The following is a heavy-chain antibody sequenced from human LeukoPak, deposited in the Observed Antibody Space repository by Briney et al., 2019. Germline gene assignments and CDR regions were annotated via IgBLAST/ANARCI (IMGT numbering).Heavy chain of an antibody. V-gene: IGHV1-69*13. CDR3: ARDPGDTATVFMDV. CDR1: GGTFSSYA. Sequence: SVKVSCKASGGTFSSYAISWVRQAPGQGLEWMGGIIPIFGTANYAQKFQGRVTITADESTSTAYMELSSLRSEDTAVYYCARDPGDTATVFMDVWGQGTTVTVSS. D-gene: IGHD5-18*01. J-gene: IGHJ6*02. CDR2: IIPIFGTA.